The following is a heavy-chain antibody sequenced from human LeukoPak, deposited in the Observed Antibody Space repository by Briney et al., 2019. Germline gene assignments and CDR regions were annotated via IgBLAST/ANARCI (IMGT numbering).Heavy chain of an antibody. V-gene: IGHV3-30*18. J-gene: IGHJ4*02. CDR2: ISYDGSNK. CDR3: AKGGMVRGVIPLLDY. CDR1: GFTFSSYG. D-gene: IGHD3-10*01. Sequence: GRSLRLSCAASGFTFSSYGMHWVRQAPGKGLEWVAVISYDGSNKYYADSVKGRFTISRDNSKNTLYLQMNSLRAEDTAVYYCAKGGMVRGVIPLLDYWGQGTLVTVSS.